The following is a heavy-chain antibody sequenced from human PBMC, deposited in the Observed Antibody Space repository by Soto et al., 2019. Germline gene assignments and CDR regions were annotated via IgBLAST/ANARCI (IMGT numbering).Heavy chain of an antibody. V-gene: IGHV1-8*01. D-gene: IGHD2-2*02. CDR2: MSPNSGRT. J-gene: IGHJ4*02. CDR3: ARGKRYTNDY. CDR1: GYTFSNYD. Sequence: QVQLVQSGAEVKKPGASVKVSCKASGYTFSNYDINWVRQATGQGLEWMGWMSPNSGRTGYAQNFQGRVSIHRNTASSTAYMELSSLRSEDTAVYYCARGKRYTNDYWGQGTLVTVSS.